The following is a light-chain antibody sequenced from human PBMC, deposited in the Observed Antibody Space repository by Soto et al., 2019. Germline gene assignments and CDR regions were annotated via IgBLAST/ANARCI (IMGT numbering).Light chain of an antibody. CDR3: SSYTSSSPDV. CDR2: EVS. J-gene: IGLJ1*01. V-gene: IGLV2-14*01. Sequence: QSALTQPASVSGSPGQSITISCTGTSSDVGGYNYVSWYQQHPGKAPKLMIYEVSNRPSGVSNRFSGSKSGNTASLTISGRQAEDEAHYYCSSYTSSSPDVFGTGTKVTAL. CDR1: SSDVGGYNY.